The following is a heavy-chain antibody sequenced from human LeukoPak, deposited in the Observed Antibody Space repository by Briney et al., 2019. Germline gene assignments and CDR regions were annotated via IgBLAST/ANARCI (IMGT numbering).Heavy chain of an antibody. D-gene: IGHD5-24*01. CDR3: ATQSRDGYQFDY. V-gene: IGHV1-18*01. CDR1: GYTFTSYG. Sequence: ASVKVSCKASGYTFTSYGISWVRQAPGQGLECMGWISAYNGNTNYAQKLQGRVTMTTDTSTSTAYMELRSLRSDDTAVYYCATQSRDGYQFDYWGQGTLVTVSS. J-gene: IGHJ4*02. CDR2: ISAYNGNT.